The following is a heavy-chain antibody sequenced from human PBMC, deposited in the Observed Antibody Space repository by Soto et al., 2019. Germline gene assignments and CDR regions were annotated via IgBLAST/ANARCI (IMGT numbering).Heavy chain of an antibody. Sequence: ASVKVSCKASGYTFTGYYMHWVRQAPGQGLEWMGWINPNSGGANYAQKFQGRVTMTRDTSISTAYMELSRLRSDDTAVYYCARDGDRYSGYVFDYWGQGTLVTVSS. CDR2: INPNSGGA. CDR1: GYTFTGYY. D-gene: IGHD5-12*01. V-gene: IGHV1-2*02. J-gene: IGHJ4*02. CDR3: ARDGDRYSGYVFDY.